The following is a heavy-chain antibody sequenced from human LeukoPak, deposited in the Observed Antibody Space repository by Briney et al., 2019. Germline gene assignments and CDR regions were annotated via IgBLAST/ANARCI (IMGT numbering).Heavy chain of an antibody. Sequence: TGGSLRLSCAASGFTFSSYAMTWVRQAPGKGLEWVSSISSSSSYIYYAGSLKGRFTISRDNAKNSLYLQMNSLRAEDTAVYYCARTAYYGDLLFDYWGQGTLVTVSS. J-gene: IGHJ4*02. V-gene: IGHV3-21*01. D-gene: IGHD4-17*01. CDR1: GFTFSSYA. CDR2: ISSSSSYI. CDR3: ARTAYYGDLLFDY.